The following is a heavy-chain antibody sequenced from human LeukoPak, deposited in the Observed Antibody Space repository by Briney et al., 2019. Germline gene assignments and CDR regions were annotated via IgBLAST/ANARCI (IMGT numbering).Heavy chain of an antibody. Sequence: GGSLRLSCAASGFSFSSYEWNWVRQAPGKGLEWVSYIDTSGSTTFYADSVKGRFTTSRDNAKNSLFLQMSSLRAEDTAVYYCARETLGCGGDCSDLWGQGTRVTVSS. CDR3: ARETLGCGGDCSDL. CDR2: IDTSGSTT. V-gene: IGHV3-48*03. J-gene: IGHJ5*02. CDR1: GFSFSSYE. D-gene: IGHD2-21*02.